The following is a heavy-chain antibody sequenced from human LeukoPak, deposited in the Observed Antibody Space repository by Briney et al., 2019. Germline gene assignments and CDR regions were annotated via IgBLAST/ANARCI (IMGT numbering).Heavy chain of an antibody. CDR3: ARGHQTWHGMDV. Sequence: ASVKVSCKASGYTFTSYAISWVRQATGQGLEWLGWMNPNSGNTGYAQKFQGRVTMTRNTSINTAYMELSSLRSEDTAVYYCARGHQTWHGMDVWGQGTTVTVSS. J-gene: IGHJ6*02. CDR1: GYTFTSYA. V-gene: IGHV1-8*02. CDR2: MNPNSGNT.